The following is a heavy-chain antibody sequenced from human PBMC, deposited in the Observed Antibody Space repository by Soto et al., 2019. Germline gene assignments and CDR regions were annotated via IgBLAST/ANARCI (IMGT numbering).Heavy chain of an antibody. V-gene: IGHV3-33*01. CDR2: IWYDGSNK. CDR1: GFTFSSYG. J-gene: IGHJ4*02. CDR3: AREGGYDFWSAYDFDY. Sequence: QVQLVESGGGVVQPGRSLRLSCAASGFTFSSYGMHWVRQAPGKGLEWLAVIWYDGSNKYYADSVKGRFTISRDNSKNTLYLQMNSLRAEDTAVYYCAREGGYDFWSAYDFDYWGQGTLVTVSS. D-gene: IGHD3-3*01.